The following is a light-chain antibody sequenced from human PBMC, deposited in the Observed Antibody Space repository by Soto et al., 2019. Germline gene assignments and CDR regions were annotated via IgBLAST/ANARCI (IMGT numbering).Light chain of an antibody. CDR2: GAS. CDR3: QRYNSWPLT. Sequence: EIVLTQSPGTLSLSPGERATLSCRASQSVSSSYLGWYQQKPGQAPRLLMYGASSRATGIPERFSGSGSGTDFTLTISRLEPEDFAVYYCQRYNSWPLTFGGGTKVDIK. CDR1: QSVSSSY. V-gene: IGKV3-20*01. J-gene: IGKJ4*01.